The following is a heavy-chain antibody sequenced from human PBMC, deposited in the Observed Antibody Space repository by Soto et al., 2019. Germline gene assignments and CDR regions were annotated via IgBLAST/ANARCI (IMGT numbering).Heavy chain of an antibody. CDR1: GGSVSGGTDQ. J-gene: IGHJ4*02. CDR3: ARFCTSISCFFRNPDN. D-gene: IGHD2-2*01. Sequence: PSETLSLTCSVAGGSVSGGTDQWTWIRQPPGKGLEWIGFIYYSGSTSYNPSLKSRVTMSIDTSKNQFSLNLSSVTAADTAVYYCARFCTSISCFFRNPDNWGQGTLVTVSS. CDR2: IYYSGST. V-gene: IGHV4-61*01.